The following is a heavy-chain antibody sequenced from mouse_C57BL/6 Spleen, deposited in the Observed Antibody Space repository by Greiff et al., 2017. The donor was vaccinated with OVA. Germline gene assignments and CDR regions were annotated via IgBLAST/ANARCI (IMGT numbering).Heavy chain of an antibody. D-gene: IGHD3-2*02. J-gene: IGHJ1*03. CDR1: GYAFSSSW. V-gene: IGHV1-82*01. CDR2: IYPGDGDT. CDR3: ARSGGYWYFDV. Sequence: LEESGPELVKPGASVKISCKASGYAFSSSWMNWVKQRPGKGLEWIGRIYPGDGDTNYNGKFKGKATLTADKSSSTAYMQLSSLTSEDSAVYFCARSGGYWYFDVWGTGTTVTVSS.